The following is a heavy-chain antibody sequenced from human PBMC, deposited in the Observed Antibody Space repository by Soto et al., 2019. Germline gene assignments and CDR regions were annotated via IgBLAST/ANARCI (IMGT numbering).Heavy chain of an antibody. D-gene: IGHD3-22*01. CDR1: GGSISSDDNS. CDR2: IYHSGST. CDR3: ARGMSADYYDSSGSLAFAV. V-gene: IGHV4-30-2*01. J-gene: IGHJ3*01. Sequence: PSETLSLTCAVSGGSISSDDNSWSWIRQPPGKGLEWIGYIYHSGSTYYNPSLKSRVTMSVDRSKNLFSLHLSSVTAADTAMYYCARGMSADYYDSSGSLAFAVWGQGTMVTVSS.